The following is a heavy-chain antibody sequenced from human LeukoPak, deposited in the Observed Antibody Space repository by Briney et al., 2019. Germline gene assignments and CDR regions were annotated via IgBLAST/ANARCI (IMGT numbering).Heavy chain of an antibody. Sequence: GGCLRLSCAASGFTFSSYGMHWVRQAPGKGLEWVAVIWYDGSNKYYADSVKGRFTISRDNSKNTLYLQMNSLRAEDTAVYYCARGTPTKGMDVWGKGTTVTVSS. CDR3: ARGTPTKGMDV. V-gene: IGHV3-33*01. J-gene: IGHJ6*04. CDR1: GFTFSSYG. D-gene: IGHD2-2*01. CDR2: IWYDGSNK.